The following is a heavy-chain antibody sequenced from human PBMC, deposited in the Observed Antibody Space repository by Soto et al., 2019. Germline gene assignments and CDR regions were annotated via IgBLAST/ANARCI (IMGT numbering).Heavy chain of an antibody. V-gene: IGHV3-21*06. CDR1: GLSFSRNS. CDR3: ARDTVRGDFDY. Sequence: GGSLRLSCEVSGLSFSRNSMHWVRQAPGKGLEWVSSISSGSAYIFYADSVKGRFTISRDNAKNSMYLQMNSLRAEDTAVYYCARDTVRGDFDYWGQGTLVTVS. J-gene: IGHJ4*02. CDR2: ISSGSAYI. D-gene: IGHD3-16*01.